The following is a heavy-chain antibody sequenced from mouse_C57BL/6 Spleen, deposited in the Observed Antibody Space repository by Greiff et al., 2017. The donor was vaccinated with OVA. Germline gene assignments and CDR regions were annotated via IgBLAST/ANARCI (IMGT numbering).Heavy chain of an antibody. CDR2: IDPANGNT. Sequence: VQLKESVAELVRPGASVKLSCTASGFNIKNTYMHWVKQRPEQGLEWIGRIDPANGNTKYAPKFQGKATITADTSSNTAYLQLSSLTSEDTAIYYCARATVVAPYAMDYWGQGTSVTVSS. CDR1: GFNIKNTY. CDR3: ARATVVAPYAMDY. J-gene: IGHJ4*01. D-gene: IGHD1-1*01. V-gene: IGHV14-3*01.